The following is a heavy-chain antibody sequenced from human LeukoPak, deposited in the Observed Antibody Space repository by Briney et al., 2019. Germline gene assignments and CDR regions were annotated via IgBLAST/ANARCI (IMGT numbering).Heavy chain of an antibody. CDR1: GGSISSNSYY. CDR2: IYYSGST. V-gene: IGHV4-39*01. CDR3: ARRGSSWEFTYYFDY. J-gene: IGHJ4*02. D-gene: IGHD6-13*01. Sequence: PSETLSLTCTVSGGSISSNSYYWGWIRQPPGKGLEWIVSIYYSGSTYYNPSLKSRVTISVDTSKNQLSLKLSSVTAADTAVYYCARRGSSWEFTYYFDYWGQGTLVTVSS.